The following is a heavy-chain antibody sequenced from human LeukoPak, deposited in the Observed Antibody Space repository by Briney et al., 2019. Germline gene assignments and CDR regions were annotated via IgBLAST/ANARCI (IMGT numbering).Heavy chain of an antibody. Sequence: QPGGSLRLSCAASGFTFSNYWMHWVRQAPGKGLVWVSRLNSDGSSTNYADSVKGRFTISRDNAKNTLYLQMNSLRAEDAALYYCAREAIVATSLDPWGQGTLVTVSS. CDR1: GFTFSNYW. J-gene: IGHJ5*02. V-gene: IGHV3-74*01. CDR2: LNSDGSST. D-gene: IGHD5-12*01. CDR3: AREAIVATSLDP.